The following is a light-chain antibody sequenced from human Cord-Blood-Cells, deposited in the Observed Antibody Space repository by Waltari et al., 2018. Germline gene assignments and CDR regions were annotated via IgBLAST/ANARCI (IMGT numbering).Light chain of an antibody. CDR1: KLGDKY. J-gene: IGLJ2*01. Sequence: SYELTQPPSVSVSPGQTASITCSGDKLGDKYACCYQQKPGQSPVLVIYQDSKRPSGIPGRFSGSNAGNTATLTISGTQAMDDADYYCQAWDSSVVFGGGTKLTVL. CDR2: QDS. V-gene: IGLV3-1*01. CDR3: QAWDSSVV.